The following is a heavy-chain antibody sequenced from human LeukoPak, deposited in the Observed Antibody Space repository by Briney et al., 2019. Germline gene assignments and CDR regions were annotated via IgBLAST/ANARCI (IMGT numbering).Heavy chain of an antibody. J-gene: IGHJ4*02. D-gene: IGHD6-6*01. CDR2: IRYDGSNK. V-gene: IGHV3-30*02. Sequence: PGGSLRLSCAASGFTFSSYGMHWVRQAPGKGLEWVAFIRYDGSNKYYADSVKGRFTISRDNSKNTLYLQMNSLRAEDTAVYYCARDEAGIAAPVRYWGQGTLVTVSS. CDR3: ARDEAGIAAPVRY. CDR1: GFTFSSYG.